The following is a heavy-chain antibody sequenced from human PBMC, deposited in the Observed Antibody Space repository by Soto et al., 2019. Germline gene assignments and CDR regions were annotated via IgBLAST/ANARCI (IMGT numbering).Heavy chain of an antibody. J-gene: IGHJ3*02. CDR3: AKKRCSGGSCYSPTGAFDI. CDR2: ISWNSGSI. D-gene: IGHD2-15*01. CDR1: GFTFDDYA. Sequence: GGSLRLSCAASGFTFDDYAMHWVRQAPGKGLGWVSGISWNSGSIGYADSVKGRFTISRDNAKNSLYLQMNSLRAEDTALYYCAKKRCSGGSCYSPTGAFDIWGQGTMVTVSS. V-gene: IGHV3-9*01.